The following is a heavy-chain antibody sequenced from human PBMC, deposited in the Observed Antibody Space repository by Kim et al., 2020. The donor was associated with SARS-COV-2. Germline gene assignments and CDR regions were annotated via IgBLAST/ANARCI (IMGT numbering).Heavy chain of an antibody. CDR3: ARVIRGGVSAFDI. J-gene: IGHJ3*02. D-gene: IGHD3-16*01. CDR2: IIPIFGTA. V-gene: IGHV1-69*13. CDR1: GGTFSSYA. Sequence: SVKVSCKASGGTFSSYAISWVRQAPGQGLEWMGGIIPIFGTANYAQKFQGRVTITADESTSTAYMELSSLRSEDTAVYYCARVIRGGVSAFDIWGQGTMVTVSS.